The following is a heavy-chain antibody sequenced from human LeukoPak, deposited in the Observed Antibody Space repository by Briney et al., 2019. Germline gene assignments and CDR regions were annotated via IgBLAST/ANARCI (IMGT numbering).Heavy chain of an antibody. CDR3: ARGSSGWYVPFDY. CDR1: RDTFMKYS. V-gene: IGHV1-69*13. CDR2: IIPLFGTK. Sequence: SVKVSCKASRDTFMKYSVSWVRQAPGQGLQWMGGIIPLFGTKKYAQKFQGRVTITADESTSTVNLEVISLTSEDTAVYYCARGSSGWYVPFDYWGQGTLVTVSS. J-gene: IGHJ4*02. D-gene: IGHD6-19*01.